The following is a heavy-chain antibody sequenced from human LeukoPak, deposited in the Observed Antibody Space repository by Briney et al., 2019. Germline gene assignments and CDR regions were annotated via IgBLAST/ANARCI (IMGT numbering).Heavy chain of an antibody. Sequence: QTGGSLRLSCAASGFTLSNYALHWVRQAPGKGLEWVALLSYDGSNKYYANSVKGRFTISRDNSKNTVSLQMNSLRSDDTAVYYCARVRTGYGAFDVWGQGTMVTVSS. CDR2: LSYDGSNK. J-gene: IGHJ3*01. CDR3: ARVRTGYGAFDV. D-gene: IGHD3/OR15-3a*01. CDR1: GFTLSNYA. V-gene: IGHV3-30*04.